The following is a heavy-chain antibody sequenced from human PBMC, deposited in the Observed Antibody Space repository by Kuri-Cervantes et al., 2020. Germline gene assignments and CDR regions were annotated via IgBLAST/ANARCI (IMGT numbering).Heavy chain of an antibody. Sequence: SETLSLTCSVSGGSVNIDPYYWSWIRQPPGKGLEWIGCMHYSGSGSANYSPSLKSRVTISLDTSKNQFSLKLSSVTVADTAVYYCARVGSIVGASRGDPHFDYWGQGTLVTVSS. CDR2: MHYSGSGSA. V-gene: IGHV4-61*01. D-gene: IGHD1-26*01. CDR3: ARVGSIVGASRGDPHFDY. CDR1: GGSVNIDPYY. J-gene: IGHJ4*02.